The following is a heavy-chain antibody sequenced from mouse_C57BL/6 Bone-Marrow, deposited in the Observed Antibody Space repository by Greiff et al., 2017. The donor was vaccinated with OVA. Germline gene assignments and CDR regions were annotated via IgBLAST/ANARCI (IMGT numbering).Heavy chain of an antibody. CDR2: IRNKANGYTT. V-gene: IGHV7-3*01. CDR1: GFTFTDYY. Sequence: EVMLVESGGGLVQPGGSLSLSCAASGFTFTDYYMSWVRQPPGKALEWLGFIRNKANGYTTEYSASVKGRFTISRDNSQSILYLQMNALRAEDSATYYCARGTSGGFAYWGQGTLVTVSA. D-gene: IGHD3-1*01. CDR3: ARGTSGGFAY. J-gene: IGHJ3*01.